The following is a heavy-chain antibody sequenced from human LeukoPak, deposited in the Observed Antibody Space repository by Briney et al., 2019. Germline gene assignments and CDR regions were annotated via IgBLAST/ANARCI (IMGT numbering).Heavy chain of an antibody. CDR2: ISSSSSYI. CDR1: GFTFSSYS. J-gene: IGHJ4*02. Sequence: GGSLRLSCAASGFTFSSYSMNWVRQAPGKGLEWVSPISSSSSYIYYADSVKGRFTISRDNAKNSLYLQMNSLRAEDTAVYYCARGGDSGWEFDYWGQGTLVTVSS. CDR3: ARGGDSGWEFDY. V-gene: IGHV3-21*01. D-gene: IGHD5-12*01.